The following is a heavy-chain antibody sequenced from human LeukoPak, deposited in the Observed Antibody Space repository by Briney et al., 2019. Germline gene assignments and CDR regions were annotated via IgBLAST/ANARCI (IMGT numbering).Heavy chain of an antibody. V-gene: IGHV4-34*01. J-gene: IGHJ4*02. D-gene: IGHD6-13*01. CDR2: INHSGNT. CDR1: GGSFSGYY. CDR3: ARGPGTWYYY. Sequence: SETLSLTCAVYGGSFSGYYWSWIRQPPGKGLEWIGEINHSGNTNYNPSLKSRVTISIDTSRNQFSLKLSSVTAADTALYYCARGPGTWYYYWGQGTLVTVSS.